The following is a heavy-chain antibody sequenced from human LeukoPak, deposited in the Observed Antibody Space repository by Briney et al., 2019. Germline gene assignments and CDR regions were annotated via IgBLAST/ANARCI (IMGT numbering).Heavy chain of an antibody. D-gene: IGHD3-22*01. CDR1: GGSISSGSYY. CDR3: ARGGYYDSSGYYYGLFQH. V-gene: IGHV4-61*02. CDR2: IYTSGST. J-gene: IGHJ1*01. Sequence: SETLSLTCTVSGGSISSGSYYWSWIRQPAGKGLEWIGRIYTSGSTNYNPSLKSRVTISVDTSKNQFSLKLSSVTAADTAVYYCARGGYYDSSGYYYGLFQHWGQGTLVTVSS.